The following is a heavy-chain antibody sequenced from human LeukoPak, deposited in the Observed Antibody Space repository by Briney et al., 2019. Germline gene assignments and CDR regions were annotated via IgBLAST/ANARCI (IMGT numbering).Heavy chain of an antibody. CDR2: ISGSGGST. V-gene: IGHV3-23*01. D-gene: IGHD5-24*01. CDR3: ARVVRDGYNDPYFDY. Sequence: GGSLRLSCAASGFTFSSYAMSWVRQAPGKGLEWVSAISGSGGSTDYADSVKGRFTISRDNSKNTLYLQMNSLRSEDTAVYYCARVVRDGYNDPYFDYWGQGTLVTVSS. CDR1: GFTFSSYA. J-gene: IGHJ4*02.